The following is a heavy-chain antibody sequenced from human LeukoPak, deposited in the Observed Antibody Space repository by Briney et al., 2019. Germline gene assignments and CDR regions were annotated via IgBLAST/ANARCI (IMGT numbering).Heavy chain of an antibody. CDR3: ARDSSAILTGYSHF. CDR1: GYSFNDYY. J-gene: IGHJ4*02. V-gene: IGHV1-2*04. CDR2: INPNSGST. Sequence: ASVKVSCKTSGYSFNDYYLHRVRQAPGQGLEWMGWINPNSGSTHYAPKFQGWVTLTTDTSITTAYMELSSLISGDTALYYCARDSSAILTGYSHFWGQGTLVTVSS. D-gene: IGHD3-9*01.